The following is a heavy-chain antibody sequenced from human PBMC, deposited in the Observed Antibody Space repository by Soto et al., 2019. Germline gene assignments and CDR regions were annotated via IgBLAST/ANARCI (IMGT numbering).Heavy chain of an antibody. Sequence: PSQTLSLTCAVSGGSISSGGYSWSWIRQSPGKGLEWIGYIYHSGSTYYNPSLKSRVTISVDRSKNQFSLKLSSVTAADTAVYYCARSQPYYGSGSSYTKNYFDCCGQGTLVTLSS. J-gene: IGHJ4*02. CDR2: IYHSGST. CDR1: GGSISSGGYS. D-gene: IGHD3-10*01. CDR3: ARSQPYYGSGSSYTKNYFDC. V-gene: IGHV4-30-2*06.